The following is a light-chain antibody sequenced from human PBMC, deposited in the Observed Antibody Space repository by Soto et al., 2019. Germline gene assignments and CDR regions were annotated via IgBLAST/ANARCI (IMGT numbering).Light chain of an antibody. CDR1: QGISSA. Sequence: AIQLTQSPSSLSASLGDRVTITCRASQGISSALAWYQQKPGKAPKLLIYKASTLKSGVPSRFSGSGSGTEFTLTISSLQPDDFATYYCQHYNSYSEAFGQGTKVDIK. CDR3: QHYNSYSEA. J-gene: IGKJ1*01. V-gene: IGKV1-13*02. CDR2: KAS.